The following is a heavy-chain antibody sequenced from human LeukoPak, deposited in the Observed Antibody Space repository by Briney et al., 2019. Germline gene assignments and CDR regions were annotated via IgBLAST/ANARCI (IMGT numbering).Heavy chain of an antibody. J-gene: IGHJ4*02. CDR3: ARLEDFSSYPRFDY. CDR2: FYPGDSDT. Sequence: GESLKISCQASGYRFTNYWIAWVRQMPGKGLEWMGLFYPGDSDTRYNPSFQGQVTMSGDKSTDTAYLQWTSVKASDSAMYYCARLEDFSSYPRFDYWGQGTLVTVSS. V-gene: IGHV5-51*01. D-gene: IGHD6-13*01. CDR1: GYRFTNYW.